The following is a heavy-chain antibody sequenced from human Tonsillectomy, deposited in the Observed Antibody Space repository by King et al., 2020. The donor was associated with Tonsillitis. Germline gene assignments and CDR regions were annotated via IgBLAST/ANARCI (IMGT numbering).Heavy chain of an antibody. CDR3: AKDRGSGGYGEGADAFDI. D-gene: IGHD1-26*01. CDR2: IGWNSGSI. Sequence: VQLVESGGGLVQPGRSLRLSCAASGFTFDDYAMHWVRQAPGKGLEWVSGIGWNSGSIGYADCVRGRFTISGDNAKNSLYLQMNSLRVEDTALYYCAKDRGSGGYGEGADAFDIWGQGTMVTVSS. CDR1: GFTFDDYA. V-gene: IGHV3-9*01. J-gene: IGHJ3*02.